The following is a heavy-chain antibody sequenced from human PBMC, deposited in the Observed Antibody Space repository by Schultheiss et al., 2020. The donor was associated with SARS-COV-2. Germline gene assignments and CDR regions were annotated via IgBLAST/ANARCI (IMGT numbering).Heavy chain of an antibody. CDR3: TRDVDDSSGYIY. J-gene: IGHJ4*02. Sequence: GGSLRLSCAASGFTFSNAWMNWVRQAPGKGLEWVAVISYDGSNKYYADSVKGRFTISRDNAKNSLYLQMNSLKTEDTAVYYCTRDVDDSSGYIYWGQGTLVTVSS. CDR2: ISYDGSNK. CDR1: GFTFSNAW. V-gene: IGHV3-30*03. D-gene: IGHD3-22*01.